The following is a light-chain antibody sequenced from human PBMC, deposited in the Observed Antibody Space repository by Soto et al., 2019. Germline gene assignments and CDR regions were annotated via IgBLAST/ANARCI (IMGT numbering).Light chain of an antibody. J-gene: IGLJ1*01. CDR3: SSYTTTTTSCV. V-gene: IGLV2-14*01. CDR1: SNDVGGYNY. Sequence: QSVLTQPASVYGSPGQSITITCTGTSNDVGGYNYVSWYQQYPDKAPTLIIYDVSNRPSGVSTRFSGSKSGNRASLTISGLQAEDEADYYCSSYTTTTTSCVFGTGTKVTVL. CDR2: DVS.